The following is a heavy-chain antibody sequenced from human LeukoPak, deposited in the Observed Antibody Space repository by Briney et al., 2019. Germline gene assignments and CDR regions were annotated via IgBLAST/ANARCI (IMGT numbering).Heavy chain of an antibody. CDR1: EFSVGSNY. CDR2: IRYDGSNK. V-gene: IGHV3-30*02. CDR3: AKDPRSGSYLDY. J-gene: IGHJ4*02. D-gene: IGHD1-26*01. Sequence: SGGSLRLSCAASEFSVGSNYMTWVRQAPGKGLEWVAFIRYDGSNKYYADSVKGRFTISRDNSKNTLYLQLNSLRAEDTAVYYCAKDPRSGSYLDYWGQGTLVTVSS.